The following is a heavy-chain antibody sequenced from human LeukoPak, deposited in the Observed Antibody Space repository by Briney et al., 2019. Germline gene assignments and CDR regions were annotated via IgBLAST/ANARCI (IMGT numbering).Heavy chain of an antibody. Sequence: GGSLKISCKASGYSFTTHWIGWGRQIPGKRLEWGGGIYPGDSDTRYSPSFQGQVTISADKSIYTAYLQWSSLKASDTAMYYCARRWYHFNTGGHSDYWGQGTLVTLSS. V-gene: IGHV5-51*01. J-gene: IGHJ4*02. D-gene: IGHD2-15*01. CDR3: ARRWYHFNTGGHSDY. CDR2: IYPGDSDT. CDR1: GYSFTTHW.